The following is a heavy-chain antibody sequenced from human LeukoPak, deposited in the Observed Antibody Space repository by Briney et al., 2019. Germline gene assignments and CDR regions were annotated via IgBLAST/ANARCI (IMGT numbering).Heavy chain of an antibody. CDR2: ISAYNGNT. CDR3: ARWGRNFDDWFDP. J-gene: IGHJ5*02. V-gene: IGHV1-18*01. Sequence: GASVKVSRKASGYTFTNYGVIWVRQAPGQGLEWMGWISAYNGNTNYAQNLQGRVTMTTDTSTTTAYMELRSLNSDDTAVYYCARWGRNFDDWFDPWGQGTLVTVSS. CDR1: GYTFTNYG. D-gene: IGHD3-9*01.